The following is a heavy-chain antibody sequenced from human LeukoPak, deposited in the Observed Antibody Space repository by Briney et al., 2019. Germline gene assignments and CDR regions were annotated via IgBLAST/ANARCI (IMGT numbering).Heavy chain of an antibody. CDR1: GFTFSSSA. CDR2: IYPGDSDT. CDR3: ARLTGYCSGGSCYLLY. Sequence: GGSLRLSCAASGFTFSSSAMSWVRQMPGKGLEWMGIIYPGDSDTRYSPSFQGQATISADKSISTAYLQWSSLKASDTAMYYCARLTGYCSGGSCYLLYWGQGTLVTVSS. D-gene: IGHD2-15*01. J-gene: IGHJ4*02. V-gene: IGHV5-51*01.